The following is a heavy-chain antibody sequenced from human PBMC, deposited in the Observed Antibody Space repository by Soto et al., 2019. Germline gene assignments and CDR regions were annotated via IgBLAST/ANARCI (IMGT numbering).Heavy chain of an antibody. V-gene: IGHV1-69*01. CDR1: GGTFSSYA. Sequence: QVQLVQSGAEVKKPGSSVKVSCKASGGTFSSYAISWVRQAPGQGLEWMGGIIPIFGTANYAQKFQGRVTITADESTSTAYMELSSLRSEDTAVYYCARSRIIHADNPGVVIRLYFDYWGQGTLVTVSS. CDR3: ARSRIIHADNPGVVIRLYFDY. CDR2: IIPIFGTA. J-gene: IGHJ4*02. D-gene: IGHD3-3*01.